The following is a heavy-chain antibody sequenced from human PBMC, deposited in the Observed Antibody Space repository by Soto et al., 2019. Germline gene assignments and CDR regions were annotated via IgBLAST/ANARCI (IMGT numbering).Heavy chain of an antibody. J-gene: IGHJ4*02. CDR2: IWYDGSNK. CDR1: GFTFSTYG. V-gene: IGHV3-33*01. CDR3: ALLPHCGDPSCCRQTDY. D-gene: IGHD2-15*01. Sequence: PGGSLRLSCAASGFTFSTYGMHWVRHAPGKGLEWVAIIWYDGSNKYYADSVKGRFTISRDNSKNTLYLQMNGLTTEDTAVYYCALLPHCGDPSCCRQTDYWGQGTVVTVSS.